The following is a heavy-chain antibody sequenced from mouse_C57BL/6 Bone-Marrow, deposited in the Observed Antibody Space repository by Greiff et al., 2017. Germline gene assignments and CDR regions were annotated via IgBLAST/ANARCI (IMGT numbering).Heavy chain of an antibody. CDR3: ARFRSSWFAY. CDR2: IYPRSGNP. J-gene: IGHJ3*01. CDR1: GYTFTSYG. D-gene: IGHD3-2*02. V-gene: IGHV1-81*01. Sequence: VQLQQSGAELARPGASVKLSCKASGYTFTSYGISWVKQRTGQGLEWIGEIYPRSGNPYYNEKFKGKATLTADKSSSTAYMELRSLTSEDSAVYFCARFRSSWFAYWGQGTLVTVSA.